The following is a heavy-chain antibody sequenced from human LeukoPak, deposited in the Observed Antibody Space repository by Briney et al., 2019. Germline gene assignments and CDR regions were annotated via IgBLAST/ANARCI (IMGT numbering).Heavy chain of an antibody. D-gene: IGHD6-13*01. CDR2: IHRSGST. J-gene: IGHJ5*02. CDR3: ARGGSSWYWFDP. Sequence: SETLSLTCTVSGYTISSGYYWGWIRQSPGRGLEWIANIHRSGSTNYNPSLKSRVTISVDTSKNQFSLKLSSVTAADTAVYYCARGGSSWYWFDPWGQGTLVTVSS. CDR1: GYTISSGYY. V-gene: IGHV4-38-2*02.